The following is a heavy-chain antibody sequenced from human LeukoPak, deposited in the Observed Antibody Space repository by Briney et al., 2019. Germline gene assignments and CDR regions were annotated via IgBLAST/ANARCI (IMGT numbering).Heavy chain of an antibody. CDR2: ISYDGSNK. V-gene: IGHV3-30-3*01. D-gene: IGHD3-3*01. Sequence: GGSLRLSCAASGFTFSSYAMHWVRQAPGKGLEWVAVISYDGSNKYYADSVKGRFTISRDNSKNTLYLQMNSLRAEDTAVYYYARDRSDFWSGYYTPWYGMDVWGQGTTVTVSS. J-gene: IGHJ6*02. CDR3: ARDRSDFWSGYYTPWYGMDV. CDR1: GFTFSSYA.